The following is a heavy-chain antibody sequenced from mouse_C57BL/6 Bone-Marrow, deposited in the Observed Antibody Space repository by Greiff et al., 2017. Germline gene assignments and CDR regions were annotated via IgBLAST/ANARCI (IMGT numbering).Heavy chain of an antibody. CDR1: GYTFPSYW. V-gene: IGHV1-69*01. Sequence: VQLQQPGAELVMPGASVKLSCKASGYTFPSYWMHWVKQRPGQGLEWIGEIDPSDSYPNYNQKFKGKSTLTVDKSSSTAYMQLSSLTSEDSAVYYCAREGFRTVVGRFDYWGQGTTLTVSS. CDR3: AREGFRTVVGRFDY. D-gene: IGHD1-1*01. J-gene: IGHJ2*01. CDR2: IDPSDSYP.